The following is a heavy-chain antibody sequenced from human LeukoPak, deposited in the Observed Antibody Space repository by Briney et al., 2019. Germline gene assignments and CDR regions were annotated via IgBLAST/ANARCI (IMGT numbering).Heavy chain of an antibody. D-gene: IGHD5-18*01. Sequence: PSETLSLTCTVSGGSISSSSYYWGWIRQPPGKGLEWIGRIHYSGSTYYNPSLKSRVTISVDTSKYQFSLKLSSVTAADTAVYYCARHGGIQLWLRFWFDPWGQGTLVTVSS. CDR2: IHYSGST. CDR3: ARHGGIQLWLRFWFDP. V-gene: IGHV4-39*01. J-gene: IGHJ5*02. CDR1: GGSISSSSYY.